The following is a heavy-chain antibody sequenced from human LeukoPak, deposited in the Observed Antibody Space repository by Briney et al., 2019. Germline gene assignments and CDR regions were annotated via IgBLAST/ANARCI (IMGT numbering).Heavy chain of an antibody. D-gene: IGHD5-12*01. Sequence: GGSLRLSCAASGFTFSNYAMTWFRQAPGKGLEWVSTISGSGGTTYHADSVKGRFTISRDNSKNTLYLQMNSLRAEDTALYYCAKSGRGLLRDFDSWGQGTLVTVSS. CDR3: AKSGRGLLRDFDS. V-gene: IGHV3-23*01. CDR2: ISGSGGTT. J-gene: IGHJ4*02. CDR1: GFTFSNYA.